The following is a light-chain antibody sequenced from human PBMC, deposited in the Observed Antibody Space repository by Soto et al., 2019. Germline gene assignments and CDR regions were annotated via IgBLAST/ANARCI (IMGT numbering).Light chain of an antibody. V-gene: IGLV2-11*01. CDR2: DVS. CDR1: SSNIGGYNY. CDR3: CSYAGSYTHYV. J-gene: IGLJ1*01. Sequence: QSALTQPGSVTGSPGQSITISCTGTSSNIGGYNYVSWYRQHPGKAPKLMIYDVSKRPSGVPDRFSGSKSGNTASLTVSGLQAEDVADYYCCSYAGSYTHYVFGTGTKLTVL.